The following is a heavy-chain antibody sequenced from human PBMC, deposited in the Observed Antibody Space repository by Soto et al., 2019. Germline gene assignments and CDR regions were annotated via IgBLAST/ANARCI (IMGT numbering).Heavy chain of an antibody. J-gene: IGHJ6*02. Sequence: PGGSLRLSCAASGFTFSSYAMHWVRQAPGKGLEWVAVISYDGSNKYYADSVKGRFTISRDNSKNTLYLQMNSLRAEDTAVYYCARLGDSGYDFHYYYGMDVWGQGTTVTV. D-gene: IGHD5-12*01. V-gene: IGHV3-30-3*01. CDR3: ARLGDSGYDFHYYYGMDV. CDR1: GFTFSSYA. CDR2: ISYDGSNK.